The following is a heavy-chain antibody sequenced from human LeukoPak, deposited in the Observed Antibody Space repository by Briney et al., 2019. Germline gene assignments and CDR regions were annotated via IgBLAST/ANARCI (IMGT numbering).Heavy chain of an antibody. CDR3: AKDPSLDYGDYVSAFDI. CDR1: GFTFSSYA. D-gene: IGHD4-17*01. V-gene: IGHV3-23*01. Sequence: PGGSQRLSCAASGFTFSSYAMSWVRQAPGKGLEWVSAISGSGGSTYYADSVKGRFTISRDISKNTLYLQMNSLRAEDAALYYCAKDPSLDYGDYVSAFDIWGQGTMVTVSS. CDR2: ISGSGGST. J-gene: IGHJ3*02.